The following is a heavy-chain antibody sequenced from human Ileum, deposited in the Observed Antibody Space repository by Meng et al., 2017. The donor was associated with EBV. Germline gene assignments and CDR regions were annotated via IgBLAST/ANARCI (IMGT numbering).Heavy chain of an antibody. CDR1: GGSISSSNW. D-gene: IGHD6-19*01. J-gene: IGHJ4*02. Sequence: QVNLQDSGPGRVKPSGTPSLTCAGSGGSISSSNWWSWVRQPPGKGLEWIGEIYHSGSTNYNPSLKSRVTISVDKSKNQFSLNLSSVTAADTAVYYCARVGQWLPIDYWGQGTLVTVSS. CDR2: IYHSGST. V-gene: IGHV4-4*02. CDR3: ARVGQWLPIDY.